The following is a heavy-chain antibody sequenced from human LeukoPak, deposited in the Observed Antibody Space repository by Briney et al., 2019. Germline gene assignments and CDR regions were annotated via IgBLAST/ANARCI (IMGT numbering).Heavy chain of an antibody. J-gene: IGHJ3*02. D-gene: IGHD2-2*01. CDR1: GDSVSINSAA. V-gene: IGHV6-1*01. Sequence: SQTLSLTCAISGDSVSINSAAWNWIRQSPSRGLEWLGRTYYRSKWYNDYAVSVKSRITINPDTSKNQFSLQLNSVTPEDTAVYYCARVNRCSSTSCHAAYAFDIWGQGTMVTVSS. CDR3: ARVNRCSSTSCHAAYAFDI. CDR2: TYYRSKWYN.